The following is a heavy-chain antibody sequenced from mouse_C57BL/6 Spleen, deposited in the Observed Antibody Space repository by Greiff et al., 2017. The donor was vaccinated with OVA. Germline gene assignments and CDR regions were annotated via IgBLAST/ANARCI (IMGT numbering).Heavy chain of an antibody. J-gene: IGHJ3*01. CDR3: TSSYYGSSPFAY. V-gene: IGHV5-9-1*02. Sequence: EVKLMESGEGLVKPGGSLKLSCAASGFTFSSYAMSWVRQTPEKRLEWVAYISSGGDYIYYADTVKGRFTISRDNARNTLYLQMSSLKSEDTAMYYCTSSYYGSSPFAYWGQGTLVTVSA. CDR2: ISSGGDYI. CDR1: GFTFSSYA. D-gene: IGHD1-1*01.